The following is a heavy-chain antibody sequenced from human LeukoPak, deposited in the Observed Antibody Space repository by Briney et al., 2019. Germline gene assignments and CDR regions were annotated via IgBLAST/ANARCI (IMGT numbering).Heavy chain of an antibody. CDR1: GGSFSGYY. CDR3: ARGRTYYYGSGSSNWFDP. V-gene: IGHV4-34*01. CDR2: INHSGST. Sequence: SETLSLTCAVYGGSFSGYYWSWIRQPPVKGLEWIGEINHSGSTNYNPSLKSRVTISVDTSKNQFSLKLSSVTAADTAVYYCARGRTYYYGSGSSNWFDPWGQGTLVTVSS. D-gene: IGHD3-10*01. J-gene: IGHJ5*02.